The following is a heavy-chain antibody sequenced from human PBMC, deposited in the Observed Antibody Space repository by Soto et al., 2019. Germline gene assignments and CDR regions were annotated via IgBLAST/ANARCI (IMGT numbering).Heavy chain of an antibody. CDR3: ARRGYGLDV. CDR1: GVPISSTSYF. V-gene: IGHV4-39*01. CDR2: TYVDGRS. J-gene: IGHJ6*02. Sequence: QVQLQESGPRLVKPSETVSLTCSVSGVPISSTSYFWAWNRQPPGKGLEWIGSTYVDGRSSYNPSIESRLTISVDTSKNHFSLTMTSVTASDTALYYCARRGYGLDVWGQGTTVKVSS. D-gene: IGHD6-13*01.